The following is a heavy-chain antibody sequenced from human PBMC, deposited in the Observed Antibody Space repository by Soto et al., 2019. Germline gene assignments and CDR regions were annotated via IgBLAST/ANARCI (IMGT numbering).Heavy chain of an antibody. Sequence: SETLSLTCAVYGGSFSGYYWSWIRQPPGKGLEWIGEINHSGSTNYNPSLKSRVTISVDTSKNQFSLKLSSVTAADTAVYYCARGLGYSYGLNWFDPWGQGTLVTVSS. CDR3: ARGLGYSYGLNWFDP. CDR1: GGSFSGYY. V-gene: IGHV4-34*01. J-gene: IGHJ5*02. D-gene: IGHD5-18*01. CDR2: INHSGST.